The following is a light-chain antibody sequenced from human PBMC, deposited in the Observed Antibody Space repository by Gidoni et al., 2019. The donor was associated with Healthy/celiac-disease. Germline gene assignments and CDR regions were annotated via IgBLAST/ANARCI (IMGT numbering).Light chain of an antibody. J-gene: IGKJ4*01. CDR3: QQYDNLLT. CDR1: QDSSNY. CDR2: DAS. Sequence: DIQMTQSPSSLPASVGDRVTITCQTSQDSSNYLNWYQQKPGKAPKLLIYDASNLETGVPSRFSGSGSGTDFTFTISSLQPEDIATYYCQQYDNLLTFXGXTKVEIK. V-gene: IGKV1-33*01.